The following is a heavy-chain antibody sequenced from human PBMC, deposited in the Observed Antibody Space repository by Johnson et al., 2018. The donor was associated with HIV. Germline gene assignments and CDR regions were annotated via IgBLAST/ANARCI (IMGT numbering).Heavy chain of an antibody. D-gene: IGHD5/OR15-5a*01. V-gene: IGHV3-53*01. CDR1: GLTVSSNY. CDR3: ARDNLRAFDV. CDR2: MYSGGST. J-gene: IGHJ3*01. Sequence: VQPVESGGGLIQPGGSLRLSCAASGLTVSSNYPSWVRQAPGKGLGWVPVMYSGGSTYYADSVKGRFTISRDNSKNTLFLQMTSLRAEDTAVYYCARDNLRAFDVWGQRTTVTVSS.